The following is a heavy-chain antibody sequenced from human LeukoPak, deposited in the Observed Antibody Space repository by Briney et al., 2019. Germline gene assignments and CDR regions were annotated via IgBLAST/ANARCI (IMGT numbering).Heavy chain of an antibody. CDR1: GFTVSTNC. CDR3: ARSGSGWFDF. V-gene: IGHV3-53*01. J-gene: IGHJ4*02. Sequence: GGSLRLSCAASGFTVSTNCMSWVRQAPGKGLEWVSVIYAGGDTYYADSVKGRFTISRDNSKNTLYLQMNSLRAEDTAVYYCARSGSGWFDFWGQGTLVTVSS. D-gene: IGHD6-19*01. CDR2: IYAGGDT.